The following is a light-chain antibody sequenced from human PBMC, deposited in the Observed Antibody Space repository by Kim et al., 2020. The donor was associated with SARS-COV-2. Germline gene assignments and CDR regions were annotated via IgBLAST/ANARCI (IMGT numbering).Light chain of an antibody. Sequence: DVVMTQSPLSLPVTLGQPASISCRSSQSLVHSEGNTYLNWFQQRPGQSPRRLIYKVSNRDSGVPDRFSGSGSDTDFTLKISGVEAENVGVYYCMQGTHWPLNFGLGTKVDIK. CDR3: MQGTHWPLN. CDR2: KVS. V-gene: IGKV2-30*02. CDR1: QSLVHSEGNTY. J-gene: IGKJ1*01.